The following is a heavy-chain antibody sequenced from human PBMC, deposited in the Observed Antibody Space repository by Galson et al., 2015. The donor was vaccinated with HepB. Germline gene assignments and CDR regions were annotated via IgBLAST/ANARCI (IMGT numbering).Heavy chain of an antibody. J-gene: IGHJ4*02. CDR3: GGYSSSWYRGLDY. CDR2: IYSGGST. V-gene: IGHV3-66*01. D-gene: IGHD6-13*01. Sequence: SLRLSCAASGFTFSSYGMSWVRQAPGKGLEWVSVIYSGGSTYYADSVRGRFTISRDNSKNTLYLQMNSLRAEDTAVYYCGGYSSSWYRGLDYWGQGTLVTVSS. CDR1: GFTFSSYG.